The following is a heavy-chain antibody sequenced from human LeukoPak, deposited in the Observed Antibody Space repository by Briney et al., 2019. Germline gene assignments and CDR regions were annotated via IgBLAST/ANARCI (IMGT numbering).Heavy chain of an antibody. D-gene: IGHD6-19*01. CDR3: ASGVIAVAADDY. CDR2: INSDGSST. J-gene: IGHJ4*02. V-gene: IGHV3-74*01. CDR1: GFTFSSYA. Sequence: GGSLRLSCAAPGFTFSSYAMSWVRQAPGKGLEWVSRINSDGSSTSYADSVKGRFTISRDNAKNTLYLQMNSLRAEDTAVYYCASGVIAVAADDYWGQGTLVTVSS.